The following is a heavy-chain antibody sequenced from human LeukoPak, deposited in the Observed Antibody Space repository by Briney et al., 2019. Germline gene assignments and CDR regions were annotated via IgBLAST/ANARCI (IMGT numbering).Heavy chain of an antibody. CDR2: IIPIFGTA. Sequence: GSSVKVSCQASGGTFSSYAIRWVRQAPGQGLEWMGGIIPIFGTANYAQKFQGRVTITADESTRTANMELSSLRSEGTAVYYCAQYSSSIWGNYWGQGTLVTVSS. V-gene: IGHV1-69*01. D-gene: IGHD6-6*01. J-gene: IGHJ4*02. CDR3: AQYSSSIWGNY. CDR1: GGTFSSYA.